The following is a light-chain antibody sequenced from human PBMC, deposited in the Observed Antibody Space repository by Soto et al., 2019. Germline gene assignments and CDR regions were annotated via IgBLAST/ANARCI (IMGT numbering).Light chain of an antibody. J-gene: IGKJ1*01. Sequence: DIELSQSPATLSLSPGERATISCRASQSIGSSYLAWYQQRPGQAPRVLIYGASSRATGIPDRFSGSGSGTDFTLTISRLEPEDFAVYYCQQYGRSTGAFGQGTKVAIK. CDR2: GAS. CDR1: QSIGSSY. V-gene: IGKV3-20*01. CDR3: QQYGRSTGA.